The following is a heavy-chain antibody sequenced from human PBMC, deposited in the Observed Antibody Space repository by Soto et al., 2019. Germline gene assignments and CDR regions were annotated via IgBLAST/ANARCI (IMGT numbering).Heavy chain of an antibody. Sequence: GASVKVSCKASGGTFSSYAISWVRQAPGQGLEWMGWISVYNGNTKYAQEFQGRVTMTRNTSISTAYMELSSLRSEDTAVYYCARMPFGPARFDPWGQGTLVTVSS. CDR1: GGTFSSYA. CDR2: ISVYNGNT. V-gene: IGHV1-8*02. CDR3: ARMPFGPARFDP. J-gene: IGHJ5*02. D-gene: IGHD2-2*01.